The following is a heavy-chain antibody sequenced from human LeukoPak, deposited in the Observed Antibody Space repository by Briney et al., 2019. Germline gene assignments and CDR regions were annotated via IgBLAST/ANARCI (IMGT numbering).Heavy chain of an antibody. D-gene: IGHD3-9*01. V-gene: IGHV4-59*08. CDR1: GGSISSYY. Sequence: KSSETLSLTCTVSGGSISSYYWSWIRQPPGKGLEWIGYIYYTGTTNYNPSLKSRVTISVDISKNHFSLKLSSVTAADTAVYYCASGYLGDAFDVWGQGTMVTVSS. J-gene: IGHJ3*01. CDR2: IYYTGTT. CDR3: ASGYLGDAFDV.